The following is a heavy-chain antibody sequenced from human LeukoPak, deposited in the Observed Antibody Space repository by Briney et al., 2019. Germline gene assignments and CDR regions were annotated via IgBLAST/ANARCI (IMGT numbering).Heavy chain of an antibody. CDR3: AKDQGRALLYGMDV. Sequence: GGSLRLSCAASGFTFSSYAMSWVRQAPGKGLEWVSAISGSGGSTYYADSVKGRFTISRDNSKNTLYLQMNSLRAEATAVYYCAKDQGRALLYGMDVWGQGTTVTVSS. V-gene: IGHV3-23*01. CDR1: GFTFSSYA. CDR2: ISGSGGST. J-gene: IGHJ6*02.